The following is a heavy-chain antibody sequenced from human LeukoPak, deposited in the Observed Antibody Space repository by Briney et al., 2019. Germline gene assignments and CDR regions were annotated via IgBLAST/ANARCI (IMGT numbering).Heavy chain of an antibody. CDR1: GYAFTSYD. CDR2: MNANSGNT. CDR3: ARESGAHDYGDFGVTEIDY. V-gene: IGHV1-8*01. Sequence: GASVKVSCKAYGYAFTSYDINWVRQAAGQGLEWMGWMNANSGNTGCPQKFQGRVIMTRNTSISTVYMELSRLRSDDTAVYYCARESGAHDYGDFGVTEIDYWGQGTLVTVSS. J-gene: IGHJ4*02. D-gene: IGHD4-17*01.